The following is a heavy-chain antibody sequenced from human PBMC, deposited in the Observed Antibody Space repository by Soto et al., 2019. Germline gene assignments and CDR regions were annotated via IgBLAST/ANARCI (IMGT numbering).Heavy chain of an antibody. CDR3: ARDTRPGRLERLY. CDR1: GFDFFSDYE. J-gene: IGHJ4*02. Sequence: GGSLRLSCAASGFDFFSDYEMNWVRQAPGKGLEWVSYINGWSTTIYYADSVQGRFTISRDNAKNSLYLQMNSLRVDDTAIYYCARDTRPGRLERLYWGQGSQVTVSS. CDR2: INGWSTTI. D-gene: IGHD1-1*01. V-gene: IGHV3-48*03.